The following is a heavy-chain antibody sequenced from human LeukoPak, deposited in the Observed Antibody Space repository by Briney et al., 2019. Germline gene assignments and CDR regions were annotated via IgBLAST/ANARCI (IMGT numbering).Heavy chain of an antibody. Sequence: PGGSLRLSCAASGFTFTDYSMTWVRQAPGKGLEWVSSISTVSTYTFYSDSVKGRFTISRDNRKNTLYLQMSSLSAEDTAVYYCARDGSGFYYYYYMDVWGRRTAVTVSS. CDR3: ARDGSGFYYYYYMDV. J-gene: IGHJ6*03. D-gene: IGHD6-25*01. CDR2: ISTVSTYT. CDR1: GFTFTDYS. V-gene: IGHV3-21*01.